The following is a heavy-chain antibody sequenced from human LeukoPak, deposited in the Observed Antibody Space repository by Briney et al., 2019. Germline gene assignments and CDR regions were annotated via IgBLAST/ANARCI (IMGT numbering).Heavy chain of an antibody. CDR1: GGSISSYD. CDR2: IYYGGST. V-gene: IGHV4-59*01. CDR3: GRGGTSWFDP. Sequence: PSETLSLTCTVSGGSISSYDWSWIRQPPGKGLEWVGYIYYGGSTNYNPSLKSRVTISVDTSKNQFSLKLSSVTAADTAVYYCGRGGTSWFDPWGQGTLVTVSS. D-gene: IGHD2-2*01. J-gene: IGHJ5*02.